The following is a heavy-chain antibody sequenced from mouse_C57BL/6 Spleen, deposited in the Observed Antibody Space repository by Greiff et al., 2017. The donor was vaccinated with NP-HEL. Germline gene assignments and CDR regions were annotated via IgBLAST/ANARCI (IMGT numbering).Heavy chain of an antibody. CDR2: IYPRSGNT. CDR3: AREGTYYGYEYWYFDV. V-gene: IGHV1-81*01. Sequence: VQVVESGAELARPGASVKLSCKASGYTFTSYGISWVKQRTGQGLEWIGEIYPRSGNTYYNEKFKGKATLTADKSSSTAYMELRSLTSEDSAVYFCAREGTYYGYEYWYFDVWGTGTTVTVSS. CDR1: GYTFTSYG. J-gene: IGHJ1*03. D-gene: IGHD2-9*01.